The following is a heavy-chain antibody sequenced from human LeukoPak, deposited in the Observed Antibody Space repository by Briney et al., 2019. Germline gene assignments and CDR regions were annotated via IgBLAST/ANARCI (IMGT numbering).Heavy chain of an antibody. D-gene: IGHD3-10*01. V-gene: IGHV1-2*02. CDR2: INPNSGGT. Sequence: GASVKVSCKASGYTFTGYYMHWVRQAPGQGLEWMGWINPNSGGTNYAQKFQGRVTMTRDTSISTAYMGLSRLRSDDTAVYYCARWGKSWFGELFLRYGMDVWGQGTTVTVSS. CDR3: ARWGKSWFGELFLRYGMDV. CDR1: GYTFTGYY. J-gene: IGHJ6*02.